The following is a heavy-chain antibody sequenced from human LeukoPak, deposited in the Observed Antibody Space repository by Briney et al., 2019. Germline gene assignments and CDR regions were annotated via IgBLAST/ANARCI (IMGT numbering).Heavy chain of an antibody. V-gene: IGHV1-18*01. CDR1: GGTFSSYA. J-gene: IGHJ4*02. CDR2: ISAYNGNT. Sequence: ASVKVSCKASGGTFSSYAISWVRQAPGQGLEWMGWISAYNGNTNYAQKLQGRVTMTTDTSTSTAYMELRSLRSDDTAVYYCARDLRYSSSWYDGTTTVRPFDYWGQGTLVTVSS. D-gene: IGHD6-13*01. CDR3: ARDLRYSSSWYDGTTTVRPFDY.